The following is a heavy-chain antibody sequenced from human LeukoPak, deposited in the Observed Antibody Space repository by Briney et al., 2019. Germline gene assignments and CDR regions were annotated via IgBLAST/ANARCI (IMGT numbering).Heavy chain of an antibody. CDR3: AKDQGSGLGSYSWGYFDY. D-gene: IGHD3-10*01. J-gene: IGHJ4*02. Sequence: GGSLRLSCAASGFTFSSYAMSWVRQAPGKGLEWVSGISCSGGSTVYADSVQGRFTVSRDNSKNTLYLQMNSLRAEDTAIYHCAKDQGSGLGSYSWGYFDYWGQGTPVTVSS. CDR1: GFTFSSYA. CDR2: ISCSGGST. V-gene: IGHV3-23*01.